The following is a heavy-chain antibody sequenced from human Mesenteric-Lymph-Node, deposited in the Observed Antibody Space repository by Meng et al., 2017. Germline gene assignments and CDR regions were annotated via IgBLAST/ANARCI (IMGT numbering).Heavy chain of an antibody. J-gene: IGHJ5*02. V-gene: IGHV4-34*02. CDR2: YNHNRNT. D-gene: IGHD4-11*01. CDR3: ARTIYGNYNWFDP. CDR1: GASLGGSY. Sequence: QVQLLHGGARPVGSAEALSNAFGVYGASLGGSYLSQTPRPGGEWLEWIGAYNHNRNTNYNPYLSSLITIATATTKNQFSLKLPSVAAADTDVYFCARTIYGNYNWFDPWGQGTLVTVSS.